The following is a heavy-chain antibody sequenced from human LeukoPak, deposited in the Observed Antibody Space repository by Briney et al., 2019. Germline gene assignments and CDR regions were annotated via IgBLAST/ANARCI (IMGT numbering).Heavy chain of an antibody. D-gene: IGHD3-10*01. V-gene: IGHV4-30-2*01. Sequence: PSQTLSLTCVVSGDSISSGAYSWSWIRQPPGKGLEWIGYIFHSGSTFYNPSLKSRATISVDNSKNQFSLRLSSVTAADTAVYYCARELWFANAPGSWLDPWGQGTLVTVSS. CDR3: ARELWFANAPGSWLDP. J-gene: IGHJ5*02. CDR1: GDSISSGAYS. CDR2: IFHSGST.